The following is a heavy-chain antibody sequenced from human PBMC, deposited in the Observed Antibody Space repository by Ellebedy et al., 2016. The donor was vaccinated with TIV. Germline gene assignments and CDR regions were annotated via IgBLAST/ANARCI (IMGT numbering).Heavy chain of an antibody. CDR2: ISGSGGDT. CDR3: SKDGGWLAVT. J-gene: IGHJ5*02. D-gene: IGHD5-12*01. CDR1: GFTFSSYA. V-gene: IGHV3-23*01. Sequence: GGSLRLSXAASGFTFSSYAMSWVRQAPGKGLEWVSGISGSGGDTFYTDSVKGRFTISRDNSNNRLYLQMSSLRAEDTAIYYCSKDGGWLAVTWGQGTLVTVSS.